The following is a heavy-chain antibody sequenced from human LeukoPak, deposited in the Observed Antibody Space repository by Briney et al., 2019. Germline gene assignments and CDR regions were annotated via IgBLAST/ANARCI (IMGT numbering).Heavy chain of an antibody. CDR2: IKQDGSEK. D-gene: IGHD2-2*01. CDR3: ARDKGCSSTSCQDAFDI. V-gene: IGHV3-7*01. J-gene: IGHJ3*02. Sequence: GGSLRLSCAASGFTFSSYWMSWVRQAPGKGLEWVANIKQDGSEKYYVDSVKGRFTISRDNAKNSLYLRMNSLRAEDTAVYYCARDKGCSSTSCQDAFDIWGQGTMVTVSS. CDR1: GFTFSSYW.